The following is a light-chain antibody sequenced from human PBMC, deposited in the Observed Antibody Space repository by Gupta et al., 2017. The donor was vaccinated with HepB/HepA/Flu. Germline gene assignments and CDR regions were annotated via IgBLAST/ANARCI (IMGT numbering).Light chain of an antibody. CDR2: EVS. CDR3: CSYEGSSTSVV. V-gene: IGLV2-23*02. CDR1: SSDVGSYNL. Sequence: QSALTQPASVSGSPGQSITISCTGTSSDVGSYNLVSWYQQHPGKAPKLMIYEVSKRPSVVSNRFSCSKSGKKASLTISGLQAEDEAEYYCCSYEGSSTSVVFGGGTKLTVL. J-gene: IGLJ2*01.